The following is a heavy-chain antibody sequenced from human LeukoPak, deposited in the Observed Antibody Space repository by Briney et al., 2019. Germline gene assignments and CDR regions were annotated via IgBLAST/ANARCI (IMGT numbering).Heavy chain of an antibody. D-gene: IGHD2-2*01. CDR3: ARFRQYQLHYRNGPFDY. CDR2: INHSGST. J-gene: IGHJ4*02. Sequence: SETLSLTRAVYGGSLSGYYWSWIRQPPGKGLEWIGEINHSGSTNYNPSLKSRVTISVDTSKNQFSLKLSSVTAADTAVYYCARFRQYQLHYRNGPFDYWGQGTLVTVSS. V-gene: IGHV4-34*01. CDR1: GGSLSGYY.